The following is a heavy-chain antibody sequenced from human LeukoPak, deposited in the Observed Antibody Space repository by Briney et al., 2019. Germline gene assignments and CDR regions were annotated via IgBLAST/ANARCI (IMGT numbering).Heavy chain of an antibody. Sequence: SVKVSCKASGGTFSSYAISWVRQAPGQGLEWMGGIIPIFGTANYAQKFQGRVTITADKSTSTAYMELSSLRSEDTAVYYCASSVDASITIFGVVTLDYWGQGTLVTVSS. D-gene: IGHD3-3*01. V-gene: IGHV1-69*06. CDR1: GGTFSSYA. CDR3: ASSVDASITIFGVVTLDY. J-gene: IGHJ4*02. CDR2: IIPIFGTA.